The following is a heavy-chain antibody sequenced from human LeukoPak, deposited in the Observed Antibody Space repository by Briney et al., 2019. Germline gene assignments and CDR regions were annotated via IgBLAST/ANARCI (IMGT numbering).Heavy chain of an antibody. Sequence: GGSLRLSCAASGFTFSSYAMHWVRQAPGKGLEWVAVISHDGSNKYYADSVKGRFTISRDNSKNTLYLQMNSLRAEDTAVYYCARAQARAPFDYWGQGTLVTVSS. V-gene: IGHV3-30-3*01. CDR1: GFTFSSYA. CDR3: ARAQARAPFDY. J-gene: IGHJ4*02. CDR2: ISHDGSNK.